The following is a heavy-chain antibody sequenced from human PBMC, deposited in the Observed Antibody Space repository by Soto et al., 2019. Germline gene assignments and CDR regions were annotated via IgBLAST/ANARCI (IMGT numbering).Heavy chain of an antibody. V-gene: IGHV3-30*18. CDR2: ISYDGSNK. CDR3: AKVPSRAEYYYYYGMDV. Sequence: LRLSCAASGFTFSSYGMHWVRQAPGKGLEWVAVISYDGSNKYYADSVKGRFTISRDNSKNTLYLQMNSLRAEDTAVYYCAKVPSRAEYYYYYGMDVWGQGTTVTVSS. J-gene: IGHJ6*02. CDR1: GFTFSSYG.